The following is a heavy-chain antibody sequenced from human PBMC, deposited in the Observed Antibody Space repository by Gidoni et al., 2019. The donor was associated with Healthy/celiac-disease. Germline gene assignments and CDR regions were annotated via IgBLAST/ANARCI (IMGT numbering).Heavy chain of an antibody. Sequence: QVQLQESGPGLVKPSETLSLTCTVSGGSISSYYWSWIRQPPGKGLEWIGYIYYSGSTNYNPSLKSRVTISVDTSKNQFSLKLSSVTAADTAVYYCARSRGYYDSSGYYYVYYYGMDVWGQGTTVTVSS. CDR2: IYYSGST. CDR1: GGSISSYY. D-gene: IGHD3-22*01. J-gene: IGHJ6*02. CDR3: ARSRGYYDSSGYYYVYYYGMDV. V-gene: IGHV4-59*08.